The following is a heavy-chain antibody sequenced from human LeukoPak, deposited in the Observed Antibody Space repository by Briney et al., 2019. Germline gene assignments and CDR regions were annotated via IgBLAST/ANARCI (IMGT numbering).Heavy chain of an antibody. D-gene: IGHD3-10*01. CDR2: ISGSGGST. CDR1: GFTFSSYA. Sequence: GGSLRLSCAASGFTFSSYAMSWVRQAPGKGLEWVSAISGSGGSTYYADSVKGRFTISRDNSKNTLYLQINSLRAEDTAVYYCAKPHGSGSYYNYLGAFDIWGQGTMVTVSS. J-gene: IGHJ3*02. CDR3: AKPHGSGSYYNYLGAFDI. V-gene: IGHV3-23*01.